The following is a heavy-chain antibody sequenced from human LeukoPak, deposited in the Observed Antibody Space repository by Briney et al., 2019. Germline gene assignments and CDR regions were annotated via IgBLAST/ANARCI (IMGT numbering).Heavy chain of an antibody. D-gene: IGHD3-3*01. J-gene: IGHJ6*02. CDR3: ARDGGRYYDFWSGYYYYYGMDV. V-gene: IGHV4-59*01. CDR2: IYYSGST. Sequence: SETLSLTCTVSGGSISSYYWSWIRQPPGKGLEWLGYIYYSGSTNYNPSLKSRVTISVDTSKNQFSLKLSSVTAADTAVYYCARDGGRYYDFWSGYYYYYGMDVWGQGTTVTVSS. CDR1: GGSISSYY.